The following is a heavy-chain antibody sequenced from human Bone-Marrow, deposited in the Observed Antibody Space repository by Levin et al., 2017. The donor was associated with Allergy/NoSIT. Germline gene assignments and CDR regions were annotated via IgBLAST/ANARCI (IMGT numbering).Heavy chain of an antibody. CDR1: GFTVGNNY. V-gene: IGHV3-66*02. CDR2: IYSGGGT. J-gene: IGHJ5*02. Sequence: GASVKVSCAVSGFTVGNNYLRWVHQAPGKGLEWVSLIYSGGGTYYADSVKGRFTISRDNSENTLHLQMNSLRVEDTAVYYCARDRHCSGDKCYGAWGQGTLVTVSS. D-gene: IGHD2-15*01. CDR3: ARDRHCSGDKCYGA.